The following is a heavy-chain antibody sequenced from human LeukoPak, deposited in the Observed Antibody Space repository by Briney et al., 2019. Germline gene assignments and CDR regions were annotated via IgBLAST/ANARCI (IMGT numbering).Heavy chain of an antibody. CDR3: ARVYGDYGEAFDT. CDR2: IIPIFGTA. J-gene: IGHJ3*02. CDR1: GGTFSSYA. Sequence: SVKVSCKASGGTFSSYAISWVRQAPGQGLEWMGRIIPIFGTANYAQKFQGRVTITTDESTGTAYMELSSLRSEDTAVYYCARVYGDYGEAFDTWGQGTMVTVSS. V-gene: IGHV1-69*05. D-gene: IGHD4-17*01.